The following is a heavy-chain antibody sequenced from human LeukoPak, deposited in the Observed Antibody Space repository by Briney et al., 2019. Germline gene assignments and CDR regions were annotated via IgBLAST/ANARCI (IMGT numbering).Heavy chain of an antibody. CDR1: GFTVSSNY. J-gene: IGHJ3*02. CDR3: ARPPGRTGAFDI. Sequence: GGSLRLSCAASGFTVSSNYMSWVRQAPEKGLEWVSVIYSVGTTYYADSVKGRFTISRDNSKNTLYLQMNSLRAEDTAVYYCARPPGRTGAFDIWGQGTMVTVSS. D-gene: IGHD3-10*01. CDR2: IYSVGTT. V-gene: IGHV3-53*01.